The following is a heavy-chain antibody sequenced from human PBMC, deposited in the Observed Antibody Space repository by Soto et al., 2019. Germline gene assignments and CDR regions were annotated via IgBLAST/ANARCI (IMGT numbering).Heavy chain of an antibody. Sequence: PGGSLRLSCEGSGFTFSSYSMSWVRQSPGKGLQWVAYISSSGSTTYYGDSVKGRFSISRDNTKDPVFLQMNRLRDEDTSVYFCARAVAGTVYDYWGQGALVTVSS. CDR1: GFTFSSYS. CDR3: ARAVAGTVYDY. J-gene: IGHJ4*02. V-gene: IGHV3-48*02. CDR2: ISSSGSTT. D-gene: IGHD6-19*01.